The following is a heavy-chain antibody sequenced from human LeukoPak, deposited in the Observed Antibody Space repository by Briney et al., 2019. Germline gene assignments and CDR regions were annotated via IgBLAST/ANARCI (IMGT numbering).Heavy chain of an antibody. Sequence: PGGSLRLSCAASGFTFSSYAMSWVRQAPGKGLEWVSAISGSGGSTYYADSVKGRFTISRDNSKNTLYQQMNSLRAEDTAVYYCARDFRGSYCGGDCPIDYWGQGTLVTVSS. CDR1: GFTFSSYA. CDR3: ARDFRGSYCGGDCPIDY. J-gene: IGHJ4*02. CDR2: ISGSGGST. V-gene: IGHV3-23*01. D-gene: IGHD2-21*02.